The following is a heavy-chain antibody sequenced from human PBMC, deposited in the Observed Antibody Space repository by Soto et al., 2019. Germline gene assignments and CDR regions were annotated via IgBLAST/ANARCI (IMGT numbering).Heavy chain of an antibody. Sequence: SETLSLTCAVSGASISSNYWNWIRQPPGRGLEWIGFIWDSGTSNYNPSLKSRATISIDTSKNQFSLKLTSVTAADTAVYYCASSHAGAHITAAVHWGQGTLVTVSS. CDR2: IWDSGTS. D-gene: IGHD6-13*01. CDR3: ASSHAGAHITAAVH. J-gene: IGHJ4*02. CDR1: GASISSNY. V-gene: IGHV4-59*01.